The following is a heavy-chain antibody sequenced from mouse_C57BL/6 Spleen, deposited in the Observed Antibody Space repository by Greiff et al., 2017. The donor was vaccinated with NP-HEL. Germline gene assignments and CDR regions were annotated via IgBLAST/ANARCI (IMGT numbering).Heavy chain of an antibody. V-gene: IGHV1-15*01. J-gene: IGHJ1*03. CDR3: TKIGNLLLYFDG. CDR1: GYTFTDYE. D-gene: IGHD1-1*01. CDR2: IDPETGGT. Sequence: QVQLQQSGAELVRPGASVTLSCKASGYTFTDYEMHWVKQTPVHGLEWIGAIDPETGGTAYNQKFKGKAILTADKSSSTAYMELRSLTSEDSAVYYCTKIGNLLLYFDGGGTGTTVTVSS.